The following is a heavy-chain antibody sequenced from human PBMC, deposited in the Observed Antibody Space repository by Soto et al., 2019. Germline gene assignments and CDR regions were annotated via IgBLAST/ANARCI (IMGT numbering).Heavy chain of an antibody. CDR1: GYTFTSYA. J-gene: IGHJ4*02. V-gene: IGHV1-3*01. Sequence: ASVKVSCKASGYTFTSYAMHWVRQAPGQRLEWMGWTNADNGNTKYSQKFQGKVTITRDTSASTAYMELSSLRSEDTAVYYCARDGGSSSTDYWGQGTLVTVSS. D-gene: IGHD6-6*01. CDR3: ARDGGSSSTDY. CDR2: TNADNGNT.